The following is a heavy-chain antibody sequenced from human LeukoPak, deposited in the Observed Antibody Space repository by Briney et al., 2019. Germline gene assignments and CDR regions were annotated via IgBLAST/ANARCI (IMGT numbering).Heavy chain of an antibody. CDR3: ARGLGIAVARDLFDY. J-gene: IGHJ4*02. D-gene: IGHD6-19*01. Sequence: ASVKVSCKASGYTFTGYYMHWVRQAPGQGLEWKGWINPNSGGTNYAQKFQGRVTMTRGTSISTAYMELSRLRSDDTAVYYCARGLGIAVARDLFDYWGQGTLVTVSS. V-gene: IGHV1-2*02. CDR2: INPNSGGT. CDR1: GYTFTGYY.